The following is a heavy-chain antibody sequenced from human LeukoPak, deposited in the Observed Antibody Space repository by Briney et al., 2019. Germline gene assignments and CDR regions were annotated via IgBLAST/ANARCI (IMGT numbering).Heavy chain of an antibody. CDR3: ARVPGPYTTSRFDY. V-gene: IGHV1-2*02. CDR1: GYTFNDYY. J-gene: IGHJ4*02. Sequence: ASVRVSCKTSGYTFNDYYLHWVRQAPGQGLEWMGRIDPNSGGTNYAQKFQVRVTVTRDTSISTVYMELSGLRSDDTAVYYCARVPGPYTTSRFDYWGQGTLVTVSS. D-gene: IGHD6-13*01. CDR2: IDPNSGGT.